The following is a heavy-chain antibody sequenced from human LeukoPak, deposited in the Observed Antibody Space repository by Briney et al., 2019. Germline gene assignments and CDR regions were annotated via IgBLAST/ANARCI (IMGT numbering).Heavy chain of an antibody. CDR1: GFTFGSYA. D-gene: IGHD6-6*01. V-gene: IGHV3-23*01. J-gene: IGHJ4*02. Sequence: GGSLRLPCAASGFTFGSYAMYWVRQAPGKGLEWVSGISGSGGSTFYADSVKGRFTISRDNSENTVYLQMNSLRAEDTAVYFCARIRPGNYFDYWGQGALVTVSS. CDR2: ISGSGGST. CDR3: ARIRPGNYFDY.